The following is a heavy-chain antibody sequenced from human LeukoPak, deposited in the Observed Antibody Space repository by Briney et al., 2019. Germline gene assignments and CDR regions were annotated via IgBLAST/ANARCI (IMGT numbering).Heavy chain of an antibody. CDR2: IFPGDSDT. CDR1: GYNFTTYW. CDR3: ARQGTITIPTT. D-gene: IGHD3-3*01. Sequence: GESLKISCEASGYNFTTYWIGWVRQMPGKGLEWMGIIFPGDSDTRYSPSFQGQVTISADKSISTAYLQWSSLKASDTAMYYCARQGTITIPTTWGQGTLVTVSS. J-gene: IGHJ5*02. V-gene: IGHV5-51*01.